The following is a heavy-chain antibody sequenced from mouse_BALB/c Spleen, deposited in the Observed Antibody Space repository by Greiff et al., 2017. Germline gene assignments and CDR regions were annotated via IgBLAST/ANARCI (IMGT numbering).Heavy chain of an antibody. J-gene: IGHJ4*01. CDR3: ARYGNYEGYAMDY. CDR2: ISYSGST. D-gene: IGHD2-1*01. Sequence: EVKLQESGPGLVKPSQSLSLTCTVTGYSITSDYAWNWIRQFPGNKLEWMGYISYSGSTSYNPSLKSRISITRDTSKNQFFLQLNSVTTEDTATYYCARYGNYEGYAMDYWGQGTSVTVSS. CDR1: GYSITSDYA. V-gene: IGHV3-2*02.